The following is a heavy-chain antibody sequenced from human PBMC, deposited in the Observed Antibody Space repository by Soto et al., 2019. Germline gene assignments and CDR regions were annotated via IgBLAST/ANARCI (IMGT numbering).Heavy chain of an antibody. CDR3: AKSDYYGASGH. D-gene: IGHD4-17*01. CDR1: GVSISSGGYY. CDR2: IYNSGST. J-gene: IGHJ4*02. Sequence: SETLSLTCTVSGVSISSGGYYWSWIRQHPGKGLEWIGYIYNSGSTTYNPSLKSRVTISTDTSKNQFSLKLRSVTAADTAVYYCAKSDYYGASGHWGQGTLVTVSS. V-gene: IGHV4-61*08.